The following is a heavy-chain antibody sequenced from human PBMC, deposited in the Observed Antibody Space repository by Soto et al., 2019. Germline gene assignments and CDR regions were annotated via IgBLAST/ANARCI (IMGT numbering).Heavy chain of an antibody. V-gene: IGHV3-33*01. D-gene: IGHD3-3*01. CDR1: GFTFSSYG. CDR3: ARDLQIFGVVMHNFDY. Sequence: GGSLRLSCAASGFTFSSYGMHWVRQAPGKGLEWVAVIWYDGSNKYYADSVKGRFTISRDNSKNTLYLQMNSLRAEDTAVYYCARDLQIFGVVMHNFDYWGQGTLVTVSS. J-gene: IGHJ4*02. CDR2: IWYDGSNK.